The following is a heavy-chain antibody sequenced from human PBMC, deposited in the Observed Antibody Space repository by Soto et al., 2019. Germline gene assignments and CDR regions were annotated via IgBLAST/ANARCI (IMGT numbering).Heavy chain of an antibody. J-gene: IGHJ3*02. D-gene: IGHD2-15*01. CDR2: IYPGDSDT. CDR3: ARLVEVVVVAATRSAFDI. V-gene: IGHV5-51*01. Sequence: PGESLKISCKGSGYSFTSYWIGWVRQMPGKGLEWMGIIYPGDSDTRYSPSFQGQVTISADKSISTAYLQWSSLKASDTAMYYCARLVEVVVVAATRSAFDIWGKGTMVTVSS. CDR1: GYSFTSYW.